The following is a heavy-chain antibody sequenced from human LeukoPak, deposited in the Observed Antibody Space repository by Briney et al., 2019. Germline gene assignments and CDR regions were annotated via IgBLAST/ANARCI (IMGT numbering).Heavy chain of an antibody. V-gene: IGHV4-59*08. CDR3: ARHHIWSAYTY. D-gene: IGHD3-3*01. J-gene: IGHJ4*02. CDR2: IYYSGST. CDR1: GGSISSYY. Sequence: SGTLSLTCTVSGGSISSYYWSWIRQPPGKGLEWIGYIYYSGSTNSNPSLKSRVTISVDTSKNQFSLKLSSVTAADTAVYYCARHHIWSAYTYWGQGTLVTVSS.